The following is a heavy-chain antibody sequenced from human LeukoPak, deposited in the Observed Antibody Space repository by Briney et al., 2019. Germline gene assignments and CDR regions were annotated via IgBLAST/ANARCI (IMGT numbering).Heavy chain of an antibody. J-gene: IGHJ4*02. V-gene: IGHV3-33*08. CDR3: ARDRVYGTAYSSSKPLDY. CDR1: GFTFSSYG. Sequence: GRSLRLSCAASGFTFSSYGMHWVRQAPGKGLEWVAFIRSDGTTKYYADSVKGRFTISRDNAKNSLYLQMNSLRAEDTAVYYCARDRVYGTAYSSSKPLDYWGQGTLVTVSS. CDR2: IRSDGTTK. D-gene: IGHD6-6*01.